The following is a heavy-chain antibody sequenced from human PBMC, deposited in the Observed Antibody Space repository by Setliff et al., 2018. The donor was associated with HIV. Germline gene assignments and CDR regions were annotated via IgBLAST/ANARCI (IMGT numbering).Heavy chain of an antibody. CDR1: GGSFSGYY. V-gene: IGHV4-34*01. CDR3: ARGKWFDP. CDR2: INHSGST. J-gene: IGHJ5*02. Sequence: SETLSLTCAVYGGSFSGYYWSWIRQPPGRGLEWIGEINHSGSTNYNPSLKSRVTISVDTSKNQFSLKLSSVTAADTAVYYCARGKWFDPWGQGTLVTVSS.